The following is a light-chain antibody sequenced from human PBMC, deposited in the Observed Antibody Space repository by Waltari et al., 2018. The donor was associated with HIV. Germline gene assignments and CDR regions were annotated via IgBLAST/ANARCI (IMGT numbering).Light chain of an antibody. CDR3: QQRTNWPPSIT. J-gene: IGKJ5*01. CDR1: QSVSSY. CDR2: AAS. V-gene: IGKV3-11*01. Sequence: EIVLTQSPATLSLSPGERATLSCRASQSVSSYLAWYQQKPGQAPRLLIYAASKRATGIPARFSGSGSGTDFTHTISSLEPEDFAVYYCQQRTNWPPSITFGQGTRLEIK.